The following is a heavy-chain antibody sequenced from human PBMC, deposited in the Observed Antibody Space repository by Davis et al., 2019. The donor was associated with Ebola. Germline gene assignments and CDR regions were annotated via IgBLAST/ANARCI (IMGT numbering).Heavy chain of an antibody. CDR2: ISWNTNVT. J-gene: IGHJ4*02. V-gene: IGHV3-9*01. CDR3: AKGRGGSIAASLNY. CDR1: GFTFDDYG. D-gene: IGHD6-13*01. Sequence: SLKISCAASGFTFDDYGMHWVRQAPGKGLEWISGISWNTNVTGYADSVRGRFTISRDNAKTSVFLQMNSLRVEDAALYYCAKGRGGSIAASLNYWGQGTVVIVSS.